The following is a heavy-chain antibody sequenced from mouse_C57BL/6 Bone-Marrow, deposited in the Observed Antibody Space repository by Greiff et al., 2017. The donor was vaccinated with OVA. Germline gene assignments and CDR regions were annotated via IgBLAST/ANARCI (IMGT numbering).Heavy chain of an antibody. CDR1: GYTFTDYY. CDR3: ARWDYYGSSYEAMDY. D-gene: IGHD1-1*01. J-gene: IGHJ4*01. CDR2: INPNNGGT. V-gene: IGHV1-26*01. Sequence: EVQLQQSGPELVKPGASVKISCKASGYTFTDYYMNWVKQSHGKSLEWIGDINPNNGGTSYNQKFKGKATLTVDKSSSTAYMELRSLTSGDSAVYYCARWDYYGSSYEAMDYWGQGTSVTVSS.